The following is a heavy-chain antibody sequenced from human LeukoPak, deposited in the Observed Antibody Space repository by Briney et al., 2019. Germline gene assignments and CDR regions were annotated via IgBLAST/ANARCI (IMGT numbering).Heavy chain of an antibody. J-gene: IGHJ4*02. Sequence: GGSLRLSCAASGFTVSNMYMTWVRQAPGKGLEWVANIKKDGSEKYYVDSVKGRFTISRDNAKTSLYLQMNSLRAEDTAVYYCARDLSGVTGYTYGRGIDYWGQGTLVTVSS. CDR1: GFTVSNMY. V-gene: IGHV3-7*01. D-gene: IGHD5-18*01. CDR3: ARDLSGVTGYTYGRGIDY. CDR2: IKKDGSEK.